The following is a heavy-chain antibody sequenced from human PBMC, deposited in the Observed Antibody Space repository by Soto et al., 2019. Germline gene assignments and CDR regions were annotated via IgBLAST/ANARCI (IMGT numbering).Heavy chain of an antibody. D-gene: IGHD3-10*01. CDR3: ARDSARGYGMDV. CDR2: ISRGSSAK. J-gene: IGHJ6*02. CDR1: GFTFSSHS. Sequence: GGSLRLSCAASGFTFSSHSMNWVRQAPGKGLEWVSYISRGSSAKYYADSVKGRFTISRDNAKNSLYVQMNSLRDEDTAVYYCARDSARGYGMDVWGQGTTVTVSS. V-gene: IGHV3-48*02.